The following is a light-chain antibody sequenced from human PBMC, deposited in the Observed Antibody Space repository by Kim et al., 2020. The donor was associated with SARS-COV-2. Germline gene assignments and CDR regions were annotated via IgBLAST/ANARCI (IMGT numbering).Light chain of an antibody. CDR1: NNDVGCFYF. J-gene: IGLJ3*02. CDR3: SSYTSASTVM. CDR2: DVT. Sequence: GLSITISCTGTNNDVGCFYFVSWYQQHPGKVPKLIIYDVTNRPSGVSNRFSASKSDNTASLTISGLQAEDEADYYCSSYTSASTVMFGGGTQLTVL. V-gene: IGLV2-14*03.